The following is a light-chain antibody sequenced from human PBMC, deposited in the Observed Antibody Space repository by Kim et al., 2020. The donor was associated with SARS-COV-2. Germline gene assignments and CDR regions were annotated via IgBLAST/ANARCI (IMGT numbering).Light chain of an antibody. CDR1: KLGDKY. V-gene: IGLV3-1*01. J-gene: IGLJ1*01. CDR2: QDS. CDR3: QAWDSSTEVV. Sequence: SYELTQPPSVSVSPGQTASITCSGDKLGDKYACWYQQKPGQSPVLVIYQDSKRPSGIPERFSGSNSGNTATLTISGTQAMDEADYYCQAWDSSTEVVFGTGTKVT.